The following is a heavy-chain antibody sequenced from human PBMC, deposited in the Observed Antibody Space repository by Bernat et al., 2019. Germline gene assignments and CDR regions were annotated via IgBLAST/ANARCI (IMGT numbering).Heavy chain of an antibody. D-gene: IGHD3-10*01. CDR1: GFTVSSSY. CDR3: ARHPGRRGHFDY. J-gene: IGHJ4*02. CDR2: IYAGGST. Sequence: EVQLVETGGGLIQPGGSLRLSCAASGFTVSSSYMSWVRQAPGKGLEWVSVIYAGGSTYYADSVKGRFTISRDNSKNTLYLQMNSLRPEDTAVYHCARHPGRRGHFDYWGQGTLVTVSS. V-gene: IGHV3-53*05.